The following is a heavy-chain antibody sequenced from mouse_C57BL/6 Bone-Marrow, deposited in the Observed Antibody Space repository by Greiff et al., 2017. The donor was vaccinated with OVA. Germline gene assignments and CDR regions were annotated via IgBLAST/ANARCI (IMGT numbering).Heavy chain of an antibody. CDR3: AVIYYYGSSYWYFDV. CDR2: INPNYGTT. D-gene: IGHD1-1*01. CDR1: GYSFTDYN. V-gene: IGHV1-39*01. J-gene: IGHJ1*03. Sequence: EVQLQQSGPELVKPGASVKISCKASGYSFTDYNMNWVKQSNGKSLEWIGVINPNYGTTSYNQTFKGKATLTVDQSSSTAYMQLNSLTSADSAVYYGAVIYYYGSSYWYFDVWGTGTTVTVSS.